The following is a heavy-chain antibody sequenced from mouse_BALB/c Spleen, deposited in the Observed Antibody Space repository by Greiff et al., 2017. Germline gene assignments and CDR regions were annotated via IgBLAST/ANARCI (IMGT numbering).Heavy chain of an antibody. V-gene: IGHV5-17*02. CDR1: GFTFSSFG. D-gene: IGHD3-3*01. CDR3: ARSRKGIDY. CDR2: ISSGSSTI. J-gene: IGHJ2*01. Sequence: VESGGGLVQPGGSRKLSCAASGFTFSSFGMHWVRQAPEKGLEWVAYISSGSSTIYYADTVKGRFTISRDNPKNTLFLQMTSLRSEDTAMYYCARSRKGIDYWGQGTTLTVSS.